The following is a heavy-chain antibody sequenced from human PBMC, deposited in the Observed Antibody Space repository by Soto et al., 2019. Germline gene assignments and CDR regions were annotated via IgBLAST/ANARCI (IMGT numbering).Heavy chain of an antibody. CDR1: GFTFSSYE. J-gene: IGHJ6*02. CDR3: ASPTPVYDYGDYAAQSYYYYGMDV. Sequence: GGSLRLSCAASGFTFSSYEMSWVRQAPGKGLEWVSYISSSGSTIYYADSVKGRFTISRDNAKNSLYLQMNSLRAEDTAVYYCASPTPVYDYGDYAAQSYYYYGMDVWGQGTTVTVSS. V-gene: IGHV3-48*03. CDR2: ISSSGSTI. D-gene: IGHD4-17*01.